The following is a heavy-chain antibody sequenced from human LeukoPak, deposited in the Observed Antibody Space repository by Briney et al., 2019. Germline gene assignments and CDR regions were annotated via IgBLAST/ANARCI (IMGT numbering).Heavy chain of an antibody. CDR2: ISDSGGST. CDR1: GFTFSSYG. Sequence: GGSLRLSCAASGFTFSSYGMSWVRQAPGKGLEWVAGISDSGGSTNYADSVKGRFTISRDNPKNTLYLQMNSLRAEDTAVYFCAKRGVVIRVILVGFHKEAYYFDSWGQGALVAVSS. J-gene: IGHJ4*02. CDR3: AKRGVVIRVILVGFHKEAYYFDS. V-gene: IGHV3-23*01. D-gene: IGHD3-22*01.